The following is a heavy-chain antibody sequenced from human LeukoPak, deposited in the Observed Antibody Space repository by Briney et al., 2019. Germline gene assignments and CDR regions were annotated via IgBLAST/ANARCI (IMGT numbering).Heavy chain of an antibody. D-gene: IGHD4/OR15-4a*01. V-gene: IGHV3-72*01. Sequence: GGSLRLSCAASGFTFSDHYIDWVRQAPGKGLEWVVRTRNKVNSYTTAYAASVTGRFTVSRDDSSNSVYLQMNGLKIEDTAVYYCARSMYGEGRRIIDFDYWGQGSLLTVSS. J-gene: IGHJ4*02. CDR1: GFTFSDHY. CDR3: ARSMYGEGRRIIDFDY. CDR2: TRNKVNSYTT.